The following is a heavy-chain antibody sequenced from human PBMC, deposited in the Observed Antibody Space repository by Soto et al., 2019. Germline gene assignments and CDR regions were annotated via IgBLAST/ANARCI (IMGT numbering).Heavy chain of an antibody. CDR3: AHPRGYGVFDAVDI. CDR1: GFIFSTYA. V-gene: IGHV3-23*01. J-gene: IGHJ3*02. D-gene: IGHD4-17*01. Sequence: PWWSLRLSCSASGFIFSTYAMNWCRQAPGKGLEWVSAISNSGDSTFYAESVRGRFTISRDNSINTLYLQMSSLRTEDTAVYYCAHPRGYGVFDAVDIWGQGTMVTVSS. CDR2: ISNSGDST.